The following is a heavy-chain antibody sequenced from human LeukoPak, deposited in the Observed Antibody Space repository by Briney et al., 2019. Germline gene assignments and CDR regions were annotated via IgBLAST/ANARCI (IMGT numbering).Heavy chain of an antibody. CDR1: GFTFDDYT. J-gene: IGHJ4*02. CDR3: AREGGYPHFQNDY. V-gene: IGHV3-43*01. CDR2: ISWDGVST. D-gene: IGHD5-12*01. Sequence: QAGGSLRLSCAASGFTFDDYTMHWVRQAPGKGLEWVSLISWDGVSTYYADSVKGRFTISRDNSKNSLYLQMNSLRTEDTALYYCAREGGYPHFQNDYWGQGTLVTVSS.